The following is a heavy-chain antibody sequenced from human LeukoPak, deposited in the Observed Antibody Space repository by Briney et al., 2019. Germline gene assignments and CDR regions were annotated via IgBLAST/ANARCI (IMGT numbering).Heavy chain of an antibody. D-gene: IGHD3-10*01. CDR3: ARGSYYGSGSYWYWFDP. CDR1: GYTFTSYD. Sequence: ASVKVSCKASGYTFTSYDINWVRQATGQGLEWMGWMNPNSGNTGYAQKFQGRVTITRNTSISTAYMELSSLRSEDTAVYYCARGSYYGSGSYWYWFDPWGQGTLVTVSP. CDR2: MNPNSGNT. V-gene: IGHV1-8*03. J-gene: IGHJ5*02.